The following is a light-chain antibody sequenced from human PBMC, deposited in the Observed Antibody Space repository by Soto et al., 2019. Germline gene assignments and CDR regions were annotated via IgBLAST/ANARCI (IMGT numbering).Light chain of an antibody. CDR1: QGISSY. CDR3: QQLNSYPFT. V-gene: IGKV1-9*01. J-gene: IGKJ5*01. Sequence: IQLTQSPSSLSASVGDRVTITCRASQGISSYLAWYQQKPGKAPMLLIYAASTWQSGVPSRFSGSGSGTDFTLTISSLQPEDFATYYSQQLNSYPFTFGQGTRLEIK. CDR2: AAS.